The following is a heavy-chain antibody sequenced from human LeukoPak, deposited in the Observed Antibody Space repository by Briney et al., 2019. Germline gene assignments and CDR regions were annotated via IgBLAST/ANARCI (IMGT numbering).Heavy chain of an antibody. CDR1: GFTFSSYS. J-gene: IGHJ3*02. CDR2: ISSSSSYI. CDR3: ARDTVSDAFDI. V-gene: IGHV3-21*01. Sequence: GGSLRPSCAASGFTFSSYSMNWVRQAPGKGLEWVSSISSSSSYIYYADSVKGRFTISRDNAKNSLYLQVNSLRAEDTAVYYCARDTVSDAFDIWGQGTMVTVSS. D-gene: IGHD5/OR15-5a*01.